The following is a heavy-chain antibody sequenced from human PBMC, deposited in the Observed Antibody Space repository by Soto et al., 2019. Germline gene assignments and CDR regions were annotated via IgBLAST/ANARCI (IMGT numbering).Heavy chain of an antibody. D-gene: IGHD6-13*01. CDR2: IIPIFGTA. J-gene: IGHJ4*02. CDR1: GGTFSSYA. Sequence: ASVKVSCKASGGTFSSYAISWVRQAPGQGLEWMGGIIPIFGTANYAQKFQGRVTITADESTSTAYMELSSLRSEDTAVYYCAREAPSPKYSSSQPGVDYWGQGTLVTVSS. CDR3: AREAPSPKYSSSQPGVDY. V-gene: IGHV1-69*13.